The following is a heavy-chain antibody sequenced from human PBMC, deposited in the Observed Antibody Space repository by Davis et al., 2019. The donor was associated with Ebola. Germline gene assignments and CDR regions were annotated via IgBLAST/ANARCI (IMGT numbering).Heavy chain of an antibody. D-gene: IGHD6-19*01. CDR2: VHGCNGNT. CDR1: GFILTNYA. V-gene: IGHV1-3*01. CDR3: ARASFGYNSGWYADY. J-gene: IGHJ4*02. Sequence: ASVKVSRHASGFILTNYAIHLVRPAPGQRLEWMGWVHGCNGNTKYSQRFQGRVTITTDTSASTVYLDLTSLRSDDTAVFYCARASFGYNSGWYADYWGPGSLVTVSS.